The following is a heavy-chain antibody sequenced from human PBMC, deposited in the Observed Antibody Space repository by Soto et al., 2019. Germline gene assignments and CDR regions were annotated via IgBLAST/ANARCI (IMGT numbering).Heavy chain of an antibody. V-gene: IGHV4-30-4*01. CDR2: TYYSGGS. Sequence: QVQLQESGPGLVKASQTLSLTCTLSGASVSSAEHYWSWIRQPPGKGLEWIGYTYYSGGSYYNASLQRRVSTSVDTSQTQFTRRLTSVTAADTAVYYCARLGGSAPAGAADKWGPGILVSVSS. D-gene: IGHD2-15*01. CDR3: ARLGGSAPAGAADK. J-gene: IGHJ4*02. CDR1: GASVSSAEHY.